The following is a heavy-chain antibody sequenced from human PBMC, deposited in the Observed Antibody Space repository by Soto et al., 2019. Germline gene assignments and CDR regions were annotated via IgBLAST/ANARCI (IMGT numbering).Heavy chain of an antibody. CDR3: ARGTSDFYYYYGMDV. CDR1: GYTFTSNA. Sequence: ASVKVSCKASGYTFTSNAISWVRQAPGQGLEWMGWISVYNGNTKYAQKLQGRVTMTTDTSTSTAYMELRSLRSDDTAVYYCARGTSDFYYYYGMDVWSQGTTVTVSS. CDR2: ISVYNGNT. J-gene: IGHJ6*02. V-gene: IGHV1-18*01.